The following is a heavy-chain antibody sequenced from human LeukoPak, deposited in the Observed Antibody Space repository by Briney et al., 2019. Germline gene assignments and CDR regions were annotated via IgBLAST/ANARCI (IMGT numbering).Heavy chain of an antibody. CDR3: ARDKIEGATLFDY. Sequence: GGSLRLSCAASGFTFTNYGMHWVRQAPGKGLEWVTFIRYDGSIKYYADSVKGRFTISRDNAKNSLFLQMDSLRAEDTAMYYCARDKIEGATLFDYWGRGTLVTVSS. CDR1: GFTFTNYG. J-gene: IGHJ4*02. D-gene: IGHD1-26*01. CDR2: IRYDGSIK. V-gene: IGHV3-30*02.